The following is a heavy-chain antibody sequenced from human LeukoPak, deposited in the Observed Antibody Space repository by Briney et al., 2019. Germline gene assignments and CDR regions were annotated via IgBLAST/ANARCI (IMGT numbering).Heavy chain of an antibody. CDR3: AKDPLQYGSGSYYFDY. D-gene: IGHD3-10*01. Sequence: GGSLRLSCAASGFTFSSYGMHWVRQAPGKGLEWAAFMWYDGNDKYYADSVKGRFTISRDSSKNTLYLQMNSLRAEDTAVYYCAKDPLQYGSGSYYFDYWGQGTLVTVSS. V-gene: IGHV3-30*02. J-gene: IGHJ4*02. CDR2: MWYDGNDK. CDR1: GFTFSSYG.